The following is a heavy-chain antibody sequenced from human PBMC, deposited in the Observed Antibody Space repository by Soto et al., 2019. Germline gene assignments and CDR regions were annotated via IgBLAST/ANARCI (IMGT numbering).Heavy chain of an antibody. Sequence: QITLKESGPTLVKPTQTLTLTCTFSGFSLSTRDVGVGWIRQPPGKALGWLALLDWDDDNRYSPSLRRRLTPTKYTSKDQVVLTMTNMDAVDTVTSSGAHGSGWLFDYWGPGTLVTVSS. CDR3: AHGSGWLFDY. CDR2: LDWDDDN. V-gene: IGHV2-5*02. CDR1: GFSLSTRDVG. D-gene: IGHD6-19*01. J-gene: IGHJ4*02.